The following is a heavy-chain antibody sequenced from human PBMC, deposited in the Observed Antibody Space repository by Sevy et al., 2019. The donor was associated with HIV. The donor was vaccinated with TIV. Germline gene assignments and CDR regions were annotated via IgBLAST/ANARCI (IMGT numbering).Heavy chain of an antibody. CDR1: GFTFSDYY. CDR2: ISSSSSYT. D-gene: IGHD3-22*01. CDR3: ARRGDVDSSGYHLYYYYMDV. V-gene: IGHV3-11*06. J-gene: IGHJ6*03. Sequence: GGSLRLSCAASGFTFSDYYMSWIRQAPGKGLEWVSYISSSSSYTNYADSVKGRFTISRDNAKNSLYLQMNSLRAEDTAVYYCARRGDVDSSGYHLYYYYMDVWGKGTTVTVSS.